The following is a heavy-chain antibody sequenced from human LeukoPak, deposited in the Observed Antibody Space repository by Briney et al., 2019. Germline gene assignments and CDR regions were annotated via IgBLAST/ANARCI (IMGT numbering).Heavy chain of an antibody. Sequence: ASVLVSCKASGYTCTSYYFNWVRQQTGQGLEWVGWMKSNSGNTGYAQKFLGRVTMTRNTSISTAYMELSSLRCEDTAVYSCARGRGSILWFGEEVSWFDPWGEGTLVTVSS. D-gene: IGHD3-10*01. V-gene: IGHV1-8*01. J-gene: IGHJ5*02. CDR3: ARGRGSILWFGEEVSWFDP. CDR1: GYTCTSYY. CDR2: MKSNSGNT.